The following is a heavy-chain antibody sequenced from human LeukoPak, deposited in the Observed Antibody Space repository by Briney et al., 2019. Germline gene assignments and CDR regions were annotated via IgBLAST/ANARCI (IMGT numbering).Heavy chain of an antibody. CDR1: GYTFTRYH. J-gene: IGHJ5*02. CDR2: INPNSGGT. Sequence: AAVKVSCKASGYTFTRYHMHWVRQAPGQGLEWMGWINPNSGGTNCAQKFQGRVTMTRDTSISTAYMELSSLRSDDTAVYYCARDRPGYSSWFDPWGQGTQVTVSS. CDR3: ARDRPGYSSWFDP. V-gene: IGHV1-2*02. D-gene: IGHD6-19*01.